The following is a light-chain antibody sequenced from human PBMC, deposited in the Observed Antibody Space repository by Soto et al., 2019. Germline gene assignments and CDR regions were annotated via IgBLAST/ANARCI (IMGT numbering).Light chain of an antibody. Sequence: DIRMTQSPPSLSASVGDKITITCRASQGINNYLAWYQQKPGEVPKLLIYAASTLQSGVSSRFSGSGSGTVFTLTINSLQPEDVGSYYCQKYNSVPRTFGQGTKVEIK. V-gene: IGKV1-27*01. CDR3: QKYNSVPRT. CDR1: QGINNY. CDR2: AAS. J-gene: IGKJ1*01.